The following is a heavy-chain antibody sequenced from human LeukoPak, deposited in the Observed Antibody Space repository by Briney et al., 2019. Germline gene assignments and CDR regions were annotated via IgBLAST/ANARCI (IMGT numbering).Heavy chain of an antibody. CDR3: ARGQWFGAF. CDR1: GFTFSDYY. D-gene: IGHD3-10*01. CDR2: ISGSGSTT. Sequence: GGSLRLSCAASGFTFSDYYMTWIRQAPGRGLGWVSSISGSGSTTNYADSVQGRFTISRDDAGNSLYLHVNSLRADDTAVYYCARGQWFGAFWGQGTLVTVSS. J-gene: IGHJ4*02. V-gene: IGHV3-11*01.